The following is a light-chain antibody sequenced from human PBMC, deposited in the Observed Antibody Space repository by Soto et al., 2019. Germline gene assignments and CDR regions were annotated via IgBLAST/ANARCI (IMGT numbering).Light chain of an antibody. CDR1: LGVIIY. CDR3: QQLNTYPLT. CDR2: AAS. Sequence: IQLTQSPSSLSASVGNRVNITSRAILGVIIYLAWYQQKLGKAPNLLIYAASTLQSGVPSRFSGSGSGTDFTLTISSLQPEDYATYYCQQLNTYPLTFGGGTKVDIK. V-gene: IGKV1-9*01. J-gene: IGKJ4*01.